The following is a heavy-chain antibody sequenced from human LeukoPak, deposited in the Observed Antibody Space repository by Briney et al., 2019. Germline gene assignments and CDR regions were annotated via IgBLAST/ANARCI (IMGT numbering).Heavy chain of an antibody. J-gene: IGHJ6*02. V-gene: IGHV3-30-3*01. CDR2: ISYDGSNK. Sequence: GGSLRLSCAASGFTFSSYAMHWVRQATGKGLEWVAVISYDGSNKYYADSVKGRFTISRDNSKNTLYLQMNSLRAEDTAVYYCARDHRYFDWLPPPFYYYYYYGMDVWGQGTTVTVSS. CDR1: GFTFSSYA. CDR3: ARDHRYFDWLPPPFYYYYYYGMDV. D-gene: IGHD3-9*01.